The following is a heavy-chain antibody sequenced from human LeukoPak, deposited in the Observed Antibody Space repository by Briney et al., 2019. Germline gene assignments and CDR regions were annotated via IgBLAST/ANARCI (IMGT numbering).Heavy chain of an antibody. CDR1: GFTFSSYS. CDR2: ISSSSSYI. D-gene: IGHD3-3*01. CDR3: ARGPTVFGVVTPFDY. J-gene: IGHJ4*02. Sequence: GGSLRLSCAASGFTFSSYSMNWVRQAPGKGLEWVSSISSSSSYIYYADSVKGRFTISRDNAKNSLYLQMNSLRAGDTAVYYCARGPTVFGVVTPFDYWGQGTLVTVSS. V-gene: IGHV3-21*01.